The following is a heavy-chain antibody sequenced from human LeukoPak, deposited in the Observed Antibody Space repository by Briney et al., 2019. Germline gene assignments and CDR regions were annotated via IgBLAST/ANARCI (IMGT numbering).Heavy chain of an antibody. CDR1: GYTFSNYG. J-gene: IGHJ4*02. CDR2: ISGYNGNT. D-gene: IGHD2-2*01. Sequence: ASVKVSCKPSGYTFSNYGLTWVRQAPGQGLEWVGWISGYNGNTNYAQKVQGRVTMTTDTSTSTAYMELRSLTSDDTAVYYCARDRCSSSSCYFDYWGQGTLVTVSS. V-gene: IGHV1-18*01. CDR3: ARDRCSSSSCYFDY.